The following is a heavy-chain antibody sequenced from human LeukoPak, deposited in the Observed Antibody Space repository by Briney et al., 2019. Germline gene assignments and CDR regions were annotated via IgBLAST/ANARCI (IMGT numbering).Heavy chain of an antibody. CDR1: GFTFSDYY. Sequence: PGGSLRLSCAASGFTFSDYYMSWIRQAPGKGLEWVSYISSSSSYTNYADSVKGRFTISRDNAKNSLYLQMNSLRAEDTAVYYCARDGYGSSTSGKNWFDPWGQGTLVTVSS. CDR2: ISSSSSYT. D-gene: IGHD2-2*03. J-gene: IGHJ5*02. V-gene: IGHV3-11*06. CDR3: ARDGYGSSTSGKNWFDP.